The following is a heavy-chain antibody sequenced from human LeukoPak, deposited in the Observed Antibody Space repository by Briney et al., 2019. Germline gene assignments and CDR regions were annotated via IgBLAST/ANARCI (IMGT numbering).Heavy chain of an antibody. Sequence: GGSLSLSCAASGFTFSSYGMHWVRQAPGKGLEWVAVISYDGSNKYYADSVKGRFTISRDNSKNTLYLQMNSLRAEDTAVYYCAKDDCSGGSCRPGFWGQGTLVTVSS. CDR1: GFTFSSYG. D-gene: IGHD2-15*01. CDR2: ISYDGSNK. J-gene: IGHJ4*02. V-gene: IGHV3-30*18. CDR3: AKDDCSGGSCRPGF.